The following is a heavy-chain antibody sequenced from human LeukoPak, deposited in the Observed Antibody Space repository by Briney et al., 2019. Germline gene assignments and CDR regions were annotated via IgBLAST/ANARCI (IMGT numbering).Heavy chain of an antibody. J-gene: IGHJ3*02. CDR2: IYYSGST. CDR1: GGSISSYY. V-gene: IGHV4-59*01. CDR3: ARLAVFGDAFDI. Sequence: PSETLSLNCTVSGGSISSYYWSWIRQPPGKGLEWIGYIYYSGSTNYNPSLKSRVTISVDTSKNQFSLKLSSVTAADTAVYYCARLAVFGDAFDIWGQGTMVTVSS. D-gene: IGHD2-21*01.